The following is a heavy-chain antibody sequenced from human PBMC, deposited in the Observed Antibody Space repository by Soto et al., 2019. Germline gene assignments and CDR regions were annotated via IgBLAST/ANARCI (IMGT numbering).Heavy chain of an antibody. CDR3: AKETVFYDRSGYKPPGVWYFDL. CDR2: ISGSGGST. D-gene: IGHD3-22*01. V-gene: IGHV3-23*01. Sequence: GGSLRLSCAASGFTFSSYAMSWVRQAPGKGLEWVSAISGSGGSTYYADSVKGRFTISRDNSKNTLYLQMNSLRAEDTAVYYCAKETVFYDRSGYKPPGVWYFDLWGQGTLVTVSS. J-gene: IGHJ2*01. CDR1: GFTFSSYA.